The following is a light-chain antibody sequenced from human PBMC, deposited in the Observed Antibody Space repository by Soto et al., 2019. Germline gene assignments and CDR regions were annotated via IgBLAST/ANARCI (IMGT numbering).Light chain of an antibody. Sequence: QSVLTQPASVSGSPGQSITISCTGTSSDVGGYNYVSWYQQHPGKAPKLMIYEVSNRPSGVSHRFSGSKSGNTASLTISGLQAEDEADYYRSSYASSSTSFGTGTKVTVL. V-gene: IGLV2-14*03. CDR1: SSDVGGYNY. CDR3: SSYASSSTS. CDR2: EVS. J-gene: IGLJ1*01.